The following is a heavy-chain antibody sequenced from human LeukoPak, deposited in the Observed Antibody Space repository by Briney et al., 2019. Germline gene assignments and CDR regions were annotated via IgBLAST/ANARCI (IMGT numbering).Heavy chain of an antibody. J-gene: IGHJ4*02. CDR3: AKESGLVLMVYAEYYFDY. CDR2: ISGSGGST. CDR1: GFTFSSYA. Sequence: HPGGSLRLSCAASGFTFSSYAMSWVRQTPGKGLEWVSAISGSGGSTYYADSVKGRFTISRDNSKNTLYLQMNSLRAEDTAVYYCAKESGLVLMVYAEYYFDYWGQGTLVTVSS. D-gene: IGHD2-8*01. V-gene: IGHV3-23*01.